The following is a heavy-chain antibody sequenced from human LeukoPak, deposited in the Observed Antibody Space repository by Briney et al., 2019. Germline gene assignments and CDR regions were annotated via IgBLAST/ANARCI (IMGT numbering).Heavy chain of an antibody. J-gene: IGHJ4*02. V-gene: IGHV3-33*01. CDR2: IRYDGSNK. Sequence: TGGSLRLSCAASGFTFSSYGMHWVRQAPGKGLEWVAVIRYDGSNKYYADSVKGRFTISRDNSKNTLYLQMNRLRAEYTAVYYCARGSSGRADDYWGQGTLVTVSS. CDR3: ARGSSGRADDY. D-gene: IGHD6-25*01. CDR1: GFTFSSYG.